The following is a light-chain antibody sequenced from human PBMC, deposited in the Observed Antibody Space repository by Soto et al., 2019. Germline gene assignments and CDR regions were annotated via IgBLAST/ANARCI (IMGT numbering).Light chain of an antibody. CDR2: GAS. V-gene: IGKV3D-20*02. CDR3: QQRSNWAIT. Sequence: EIVLTQSPCTLSLSPGERATLSCRASQSVSGSYLAWYQQKPGQAPRLLIYGASSRATGIPDRFSGSGSGTDFTLTISSLEPEDFAVYYCQQRSNWAITFGQGTRLEIK. J-gene: IGKJ5*01. CDR1: QSVSGSY.